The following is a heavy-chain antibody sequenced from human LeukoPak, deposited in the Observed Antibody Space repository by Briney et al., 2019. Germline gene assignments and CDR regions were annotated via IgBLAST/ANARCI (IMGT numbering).Heavy chain of an antibody. Sequence: SETLSLTCAVYGGSFSGYYWSWIRQPPGKGLEWIGEINHSGSTNYNPSLKSRVTISVDTSKDQFSLKLSSVTAADTAVYYCARGRDIVVVPAALSGGYYFDYWGQGTLVTVSS. CDR1: GGSFSGYY. J-gene: IGHJ4*02. CDR2: INHSGST. V-gene: IGHV4-34*01. CDR3: ARGRDIVVVPAALSGGYYFDY. D-gene: IGHD2-2*01.